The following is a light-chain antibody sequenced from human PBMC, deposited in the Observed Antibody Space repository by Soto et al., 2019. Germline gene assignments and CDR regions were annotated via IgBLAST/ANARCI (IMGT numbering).Light chain of an antibody. CDR2: DVS. CDR3: SSYSTSNPLVL. Sequence: QSALTQPASVSGSPGQTIIISCTGSNSDIGGYDSVSWYQQHPGRAPKLILFDVSHRPSKVPVRFSGSKSGNTASLTISGLQTEDEADYYCSSYSTSNPLVLFGGGTKLTVL. J-gene: IGLJ3*02. V-gene: IGLV2-14*03. CDR1: NSDIGGYDS.